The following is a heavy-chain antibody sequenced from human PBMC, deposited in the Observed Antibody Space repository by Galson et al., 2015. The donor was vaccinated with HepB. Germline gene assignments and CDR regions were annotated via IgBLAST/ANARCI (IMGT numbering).Heavy chain of an antibody. J-gene: IGHJ1*01. CDR3: ARHGFGSEDNV. D-gene: IGHD3-10*01. CDR2: IYYDGNT. V-gene: IGHV4-59*08. Sequence: ETLSLTCTVSGASVTGYYWSWNRQPPGKGLQWIGYIYYDGNTNYNPSLKIRVTMSVDTSKNQFSLNLRSVTATDTAVYYCARHGFGSEDNVWGQGALVAVSS. CDR1: GASVTGYY.